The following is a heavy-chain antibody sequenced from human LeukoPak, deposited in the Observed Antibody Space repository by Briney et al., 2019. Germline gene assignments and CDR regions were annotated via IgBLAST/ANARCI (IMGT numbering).Heavy chain of an antibody. J-gene: IGHJ4*02. D-gene: IGHD5-18*01. CDR1: GGSFSGYY. CDR3: ASPGGIYSYGLGY. V-gene: IGHV4-34*01. Sequence: SETLSLTCAVYGGSFSGYYWSWIRQPPGKGLEWIGEINHSGSTNYNPSLKSRVTISVDTSKNQFSLKLSSVTAADTAVHYCASPGGIYSYGLGYWGQGTLVTVSS. CDR2: INHSGST.